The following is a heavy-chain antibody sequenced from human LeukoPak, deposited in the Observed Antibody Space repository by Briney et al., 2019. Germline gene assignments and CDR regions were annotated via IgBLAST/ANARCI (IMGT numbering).Heavy chain of an antibody. D-gene: IGHD5-24*01. CDR3: AKGKRWLQSLSHRGSLLDAFDI. V-gene: IGHV3-30*02. CDR2: IRYDGSNK. J-gene: IGHJ3*02. Sequence: PGVSLRLSCAASGFTFRSYGMHWLRQAPAKGREGVAFIRYDGSNKYYADSAKGRFTISRDNSKNTLYLQMNSLRAEDTAVYYCAKGKRWLQSLSHRGSLLDAFDIWGQGTMVTVSS. CDR1: GFTFRSYG.